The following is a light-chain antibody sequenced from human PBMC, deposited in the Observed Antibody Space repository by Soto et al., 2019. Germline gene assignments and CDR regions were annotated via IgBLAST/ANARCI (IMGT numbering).Light chain of an antibody. V-gene: IGLV2-11*01. CDR2: DVS. Sequence: QSALTQPRSVSGSPGQSVTISCTGTRSDVGSYDYVSWHQQYPGKAPKLMIYDVSKRPSGVPDRFSGSKSGNTASLTISGLQAEDEADYYCCSYAGSYSYVFGTGTMVTVL. CDR1: RSDVGSYDY. J-gene: IGLJ1*01. CDR3: CSYAGSYSYV.